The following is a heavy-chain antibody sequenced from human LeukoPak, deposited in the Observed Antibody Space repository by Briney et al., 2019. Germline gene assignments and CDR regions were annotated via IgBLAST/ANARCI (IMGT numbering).Heavy chain of an antibody. V-gene: IGHV4-34*01. CDR2: INHSGST. J-gene: IGHJ3*02. Sequence: SETLSLTCAVYGGSFSGYYWSWIRQPPGKGLEWIGEINHSGSTNYNPSLKSRVTISVDTSKNQFSLKLSSVTAADTAVYYCARDRWAYGFDIWGQGTMVTVSS. D-gene: IGHD4-23*01. CDR1: GGSFSGYY. CDR3: ARDRWAYGFDI.